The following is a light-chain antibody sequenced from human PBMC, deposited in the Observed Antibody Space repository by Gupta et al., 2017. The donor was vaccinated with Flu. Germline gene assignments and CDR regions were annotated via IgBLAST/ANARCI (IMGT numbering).Light chain of an antibody. CDR2: KAS. V-gene: IGKV1-5*03. CDR1: QSISSW. CDR3: QQYNSYSGT. Sequence: DXQXXXSXXXXSXSXGDRVTITCRASQSISSWLAWYQQKPGKAPKLLIYKASSLESGVPSRFSGSGSGTEFTLTISSLQPDDFATYYCQQYNSYSGTFGQGTKVEIK. J-gene: IGKJ1*01.